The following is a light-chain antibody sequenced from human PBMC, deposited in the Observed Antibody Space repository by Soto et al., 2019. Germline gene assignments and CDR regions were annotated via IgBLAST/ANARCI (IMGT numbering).Light chain of an antibody. CDR3: SSYTSSSTPVL. J-gene: IGLJ2*01. CDR2: DVS. V-gene: IGLV2-14*01. Sequence: QSALTQPASVSGSPGQSITISCTGTSSDVGGYNYVSWYQQHPGKAPKLMIYDVSNRPSGVSNRFSGSKSGNTASLTISGLQAEDEAHYYCSSYTSSSTPVLFGGGTKLTVL. CDR1: SSDVGGYNY.